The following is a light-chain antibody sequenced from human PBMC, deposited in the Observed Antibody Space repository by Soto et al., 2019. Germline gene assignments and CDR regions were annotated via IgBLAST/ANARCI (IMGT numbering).Light chain of an antibody. V-gene: IGKV3-20*01. CDR2: GAS. CDR3: QQYEA. J-gene: IGKJ4*01. CDR1: QSVSSSY. Sequence: EIVLTQSPGTLSLSPGERATLSCRASQSVSSSYLAWYQQKPGQAPRLLIYGASSRATGIPDRFSGSGSGTDFTLTISRLEPEDVAVYYSQQYEAFGGGTKVEIK.